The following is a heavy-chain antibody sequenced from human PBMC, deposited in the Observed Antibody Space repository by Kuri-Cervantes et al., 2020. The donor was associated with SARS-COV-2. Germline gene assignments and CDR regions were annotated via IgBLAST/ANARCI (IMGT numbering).Heavy chain of an antibody. CDR2: ISSGSDYI. Sequence: ESLKISCVASGFTFRSYGVTWVRQAPGRGLEWVSSISSGSDYIYYADSVKGRFSVSRDNAENSLSLQMNSLTAGDTAVYYCARDRGYCDGGGCYSTGFSFDYWGQGALVTVSS. V-gene: IGHV3-21*01. CDR3: ARDRGYCDGGGCYSTGFSFDY. D-gene: IGHD2-15*01. CDR1: GFTFRSYG. J-gene: IGHJ4*02.